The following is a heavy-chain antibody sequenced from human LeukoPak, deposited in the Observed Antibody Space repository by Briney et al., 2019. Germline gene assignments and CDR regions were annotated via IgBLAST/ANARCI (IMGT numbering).Heavy chain of an antibody. D-gene: IGHD3-22*01. Sequence: GESLRISCKGPGYSFTSYWISWVRQMPGKGLEWMGRIDPSDSYTNYSPSFQGHVTISADKSISTAYLQWSSLKASDTAMYYCARTPHDYYDSSGYYYASTHWGQGTLVTVSS. V-gene: IGHV5-10-1*01. J-gene: IGHJ4*02. CDR3: ARTPHDYYDSSGYYYASTH. CDR2: IDPSDSYT. CDR1: GYSFTSYW.